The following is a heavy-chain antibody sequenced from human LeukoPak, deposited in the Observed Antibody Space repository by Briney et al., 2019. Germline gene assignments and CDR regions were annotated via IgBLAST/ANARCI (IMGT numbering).Heavy chain of an antibody. CDR1: GFTVSSNY. Sequence: GGSLRLSCAASGFTVSSNYMSWVRQAPGKGLEWVSVIYSGGSTYYADSVKGRFTISRDNSKNTLYLQMNSLRTEDTAVYYCARVDTMVRGVIDYYFDYWGQGTLVTVSS. CDR2: IYSGGST. J-gene: IGHJ4*02. V-gene: IGHV3-53*01. CDR3: ARVDTMVRGVIDYYFDY. D-gene: IGHD3-10*01.